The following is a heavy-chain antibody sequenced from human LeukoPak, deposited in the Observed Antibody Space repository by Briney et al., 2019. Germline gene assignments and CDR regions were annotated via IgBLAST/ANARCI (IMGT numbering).Heavy chain of an antibody. D-gene: IGHD3-22*01. CDR1: GFTFSSYE. J-gene: IGHJ4*02. CDR2: ISSSGSTT. V-gene: IGHV3-48*03. Sequence: GGSLRLSCAASGFTFSSYEMNWVRQAPGKGVEWVSYISSSGSTTHYADAVKGGFTIYRDNEKKSLYLKMNSLRAENTAVYYCARDNYDSSGYYFDWGQATLLTVSS. CDR3: ARDNYDSSGYYFD.